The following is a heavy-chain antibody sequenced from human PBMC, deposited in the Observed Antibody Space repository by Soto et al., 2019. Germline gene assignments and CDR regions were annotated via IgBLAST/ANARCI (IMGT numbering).Heavy chain of an antibody. J-gene: IGHJ4*02. CDR3: AKDWVGGSNNYQLDY. V-gene: IGHV3-30*18. CDR1: GLTFSDSG. D-gene: IGHD1-26*01. Sequence: PXGSLRATNPASGLTFSDSGMHWVRQAPGKGLQWLATISHHGIRTHYADSVMGRFTISRDNFKKVVYLHLSGLRVEDTAIYYCAKDWVGGSNNYQLDYWGQGTEVTVSS. CDR2: ISHHGIRT.